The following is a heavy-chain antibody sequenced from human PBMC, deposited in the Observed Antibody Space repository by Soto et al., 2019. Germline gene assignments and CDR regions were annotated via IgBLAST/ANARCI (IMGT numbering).Heavy chain of an antibody. V-gene: IGHV1-3*01. J-gene: IGHJ4*02. CDR2: INAGNGNT. D-gene: IGHD5-12*01. Sequence: ASVKVSCKASGYTFTSYAMHWVRQAPGQRLEWMGWINAGNGNTKYSQKFQGRVTITRDTSASTAYMELSSLRSEDTAVYYCARTSGYEYYFDYWGQGTLVTVSS. CDR3: ARTSGYEYYFDY. CDR1: GYTFTSYA.